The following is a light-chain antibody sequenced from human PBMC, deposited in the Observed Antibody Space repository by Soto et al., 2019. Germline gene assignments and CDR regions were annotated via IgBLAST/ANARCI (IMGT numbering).Light chain of an antibody. Sequence: EIVLTQSPGTLYFSQGEGDTLSCRASQSVSSNSLAWYQQKPGQAPRLLIYGASTRATGIPDRFSGSGSGTDFTLTINRLEPEDFAVYYCQQYGSSPLTFGGGTKVDIK. V-gene: IGKV3-20*01. CDR1: QSVSSNS. CDR3: QQYGSSPLT. CDR2: GAS. J-gene: IGKJ4*01.